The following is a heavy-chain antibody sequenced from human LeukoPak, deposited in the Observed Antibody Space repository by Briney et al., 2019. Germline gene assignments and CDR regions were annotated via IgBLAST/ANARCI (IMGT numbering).Heavy chain of an antibody. CDR1: GYTFTSYY. V-gene: IGHV1-46*01. J-gene: IGHJ3*02. CDR3: AEGSLTLDAFDI. Sequence: GSVKVSCKASGYTFTSYYMHWVRQAPGQGLEWMGIINPSGGSTSYAQKFQGRVTMTRDMSTSTVNMELSSLRSEDTAVYYCAEGSLTLDAFDIWGQGTMVTVSS. CDR2: INPSGGST.